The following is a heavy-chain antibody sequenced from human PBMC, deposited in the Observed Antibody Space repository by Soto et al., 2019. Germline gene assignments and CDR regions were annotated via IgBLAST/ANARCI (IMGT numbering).Heavy chain of an antibody. Sequence: VGSLRLSCAASGFTFSSYGMHWVRQAPGKGLEWVAVIWYDGSNKYYADSVKGRFTISRDNSKNTLYLQMSSLRVEDTAVYYCAKDRGALRWSEEHYYFDYWGQGTLVTVSS. J-gene: IGHJ4*02. CDR2: IWYDGSNK. CDR1: GFTFSSYG. V-gene: IGHV3-30*02. CDR3: AKDRGALRWSEEHYYFDY. D-gene: IGHD4-17*01.